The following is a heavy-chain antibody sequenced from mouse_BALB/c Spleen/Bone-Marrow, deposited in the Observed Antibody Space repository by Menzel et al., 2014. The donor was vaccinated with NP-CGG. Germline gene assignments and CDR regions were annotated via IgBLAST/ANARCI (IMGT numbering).Heavy chain of an antibody. D-gene: IGHD2-3*01. Sequence: VQLQQSGAELMKPGASVKISCKATGYTFSSYWIEWVKQRPGHGLEWIGEILPGSSSSNYNEKFKGKATITADTSSSTAYMQLSSLTSEDSAVYYCTRWGWSFDYWGQGTTLTVSS. J-gene: IGHJ2*01. CDR1: GYTFSSYW. CDR3: TRWGWSFDY. CDR2: ILPGSSSS. V-gene: IGHV1-9*01.